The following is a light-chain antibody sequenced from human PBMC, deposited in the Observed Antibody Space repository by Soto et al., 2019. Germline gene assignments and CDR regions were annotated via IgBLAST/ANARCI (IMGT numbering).Light chain of an antibody. J-gene: IGLJ3*02. V-gene: IGLV1-40*01. CDR2: GNS. CDR1: SSNTGAGYD. CDR3: QSYDSSLSGWV. Sequence: QSVLTQPPSVSGAPGQRVTISCTGSSSNTGAGYDVHWYQQLPGTAPKLLIYGNSNRPSGVPDRFSGSKSGTSASLAITGLQAEDEADYYCQSYDSSLSGWVFGGGTKPPS.